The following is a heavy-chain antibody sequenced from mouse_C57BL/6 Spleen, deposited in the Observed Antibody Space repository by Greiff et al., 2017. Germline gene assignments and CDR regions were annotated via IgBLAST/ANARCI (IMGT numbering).Heavy chain of an antibody. Sequence: VKLQQSGAELVRPGASVTLSCKASGYTFTDYEMHWVKQTPVHGLEWIGAIDPETGGTAYNQKCKGKAILTADKSSSTAYMELRSLTSEDSAVYYCTRHRYDGYWGQGTTLTVSS. V-gene: IGHV1-15*01. J-gene: IGHJ2*01. D-gene: IGHD2-3*01. CDR2: IDPETGGT. CDR1: GYTFTDYE. CDR3: TRHRYDGY.